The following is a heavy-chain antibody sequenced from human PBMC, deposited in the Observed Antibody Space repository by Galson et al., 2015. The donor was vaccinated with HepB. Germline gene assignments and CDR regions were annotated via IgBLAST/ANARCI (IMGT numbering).Heavy chain of an antibody. CDR2: IYPGDSDT. CDR1: GYSFTSYW. V-gene: IGHV5-51*01. CDR3: ARGAYSSSWRYYYYGMDV. J-gene: IGHJ6*02. D-gene: IGHD6-13*01. Sequence: QSGAEVKKPGESLKISCKGSGYSFTSYWIGWVRQMPGKGLEWMGIIYPGDSDTRYSPSFQGQVTISADKSISTAYLQWSSLKASDTAMYYCARGAYSSSWRYYYYGMDVWGQGTTVTVSS.